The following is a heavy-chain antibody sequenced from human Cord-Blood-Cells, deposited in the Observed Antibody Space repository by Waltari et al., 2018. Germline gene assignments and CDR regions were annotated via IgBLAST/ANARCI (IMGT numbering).Heavy chain of an antibody. V-gene: IGHV1-3*01. CDR1: GYTFTSYA. CDR3: ASSYSSSWYDFDY. Sequence: QVQLVQSGAEVKKPGASVKVSCKASGYTFTSYAMPWVRQAPGQRLEWMGWINAGNGNTKYSQKFQGRVTITRDTSASTAYMELSSLRSEDTAVYYCASSYSSSWYDFDYWGQGTLVTVSS. CDR2: INAGNGNT. J-gene: IGHJ4*02. D-gene: IGHD6-13*01.